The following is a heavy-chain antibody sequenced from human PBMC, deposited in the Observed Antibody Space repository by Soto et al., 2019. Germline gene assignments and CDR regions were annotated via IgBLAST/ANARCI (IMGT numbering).Heavy chain of an antibody. J-gene: IGHJ4*02. CDR1: VFPLSSYA. Sequence: PGGPLRLSCAASVFPLSSYAMSWVRQAPGKGLEWVSAISGSGGSTYYADSVKGRFTISRDNSKNTLYLQMNSLRAEDTAVYYSAKTPTVTTKLHYFDYWGQGTLVTVSS. V-gene: IGHV3-23*01. D-gene: IGHD4-17*01. CDR3: AKTPTVTTKLHYFDY. CDR2: ISGSGGST.